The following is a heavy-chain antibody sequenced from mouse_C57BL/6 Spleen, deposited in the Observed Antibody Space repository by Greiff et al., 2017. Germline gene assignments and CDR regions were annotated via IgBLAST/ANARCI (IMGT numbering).Heavy chain of an antibody. Sequence: QVQLLQSGPELVKPGASVKISCKASGFAFSSSWMNWVKQRPGKGLEWIGRIYPGDGDTNYNGTFKGKDTLTAAKSYSTAYMQISILTSEDSAVYFCANYCGSRGWGQGTTLTVSS. D-gene: IGHD1-1*01. CDR1: GFAFSSSW. CDR2: IYPGDGDT. J-gene: IGHJ2*01. V-gene: IGHV1-82*01. CDR3: ANYCGSRG.